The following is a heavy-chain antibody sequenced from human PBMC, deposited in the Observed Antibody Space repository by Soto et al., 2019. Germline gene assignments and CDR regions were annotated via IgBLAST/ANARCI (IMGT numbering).Heavy chain of an antibody. CDR3: ASSESNYYDSSDY. D-gene: IGHD3-22*01. CDR2: ISSSSSTI. V-gene: IGHV3-48*02. CDR1: GFTFSSYS. J-gene: IGHJ4*02. Sequence: VQLVESGGGLVQPGGSLRLSCAASGFTFSSYSMNWVRQAPGKGLEWVSYISSSSSTIYYADSVKGRFTISRDNAKNSLYLQMNSLRDEDTAVYYCASSESNYYDSSDYWGQGTLVTVSS.